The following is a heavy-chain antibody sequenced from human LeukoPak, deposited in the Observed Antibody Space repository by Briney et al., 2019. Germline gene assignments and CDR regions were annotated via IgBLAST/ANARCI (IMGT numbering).Heavy chain of an antibody. V-gene: IGHV1-8*01. CDR3: ARSYSSSWYYFDY. CDR2: MNPNSGST. CDR1: GYTFTSYD. J-gene: IGHJ4*02. Sequence: ASVKVSCKASGYTFTSYDINWVRQATGQGLEWMGWMNPNSGSTGYAQKFQGRVTMTRNTSISTAYMELSRLRSDDTAVYYCARSYSSSWYYFDYWGQGTLVTVSS. D-gene: IGHD6-13*01.